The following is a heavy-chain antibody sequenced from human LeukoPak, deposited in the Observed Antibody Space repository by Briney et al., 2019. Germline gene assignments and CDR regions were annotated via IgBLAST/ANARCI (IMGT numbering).Heavy chain of an antibody. J-gene: IGHJ3*02. CDR2: IYHSGSA. Sequence: SETLSLTCTVSGGSISSGGYYWSWIRQPPGKGLEWIGYIYHSGSAYYNPSLKSRVTISVDRSKNQFSLKLSSVTAADTAVYYCARDSEWLRFEGDAFDIWGQGTMVTVSS. CDR1: GGSISSGGYY. CDR3: ARDSEWLRFEGDAFDI. D-gene: IGHD5-12*01. V-gene: IGHV4-30-2*01.